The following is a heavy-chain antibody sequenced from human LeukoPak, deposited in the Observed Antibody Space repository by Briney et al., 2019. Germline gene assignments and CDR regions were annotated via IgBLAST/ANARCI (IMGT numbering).Heavy chain of an antibody. J-gene: IGHJ1*01. D-gene: IGHD6-13*01. CDR3: ARLGYGYSSRWSNGGYFQD. Sequence: GGSLRLSCAASGFTFTTYWMGWVRQAPGKGLEWVANIKQDGSEQYYVDSVEGRFIISRDNAKNSLFLQMNSLRAEDTAVYYCARLGYGYSSRWSNGGYFQDWGQGTLVTVSS. CDR2: IKQDGSEQ. CDR1: GFTFTTYW. V-gene: IGHV3-7*01.